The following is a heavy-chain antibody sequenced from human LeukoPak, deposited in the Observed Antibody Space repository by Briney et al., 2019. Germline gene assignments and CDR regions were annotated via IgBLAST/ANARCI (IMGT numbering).Heavy chain of an antibody. CDR1: GYTFTSYY. J-gene: IGHJ4*02. Sequence: ASVKVSCKASGYTFTSYYMHWVRQAPGQGLEWMGIINPSGGSTTYAQKFQGRVTMTRDTSTSTVYMELSSLRSEDTAVYYCARDATRTGDFVVVVAARGGYFDYWGQGTLVTVSS. V-gene: IGHV1-46*01. CDR3: ARDATRTGDFVVVVAARGGYFDY. CDR2: INPSGGST. D-gene: IGHD2-15*01.